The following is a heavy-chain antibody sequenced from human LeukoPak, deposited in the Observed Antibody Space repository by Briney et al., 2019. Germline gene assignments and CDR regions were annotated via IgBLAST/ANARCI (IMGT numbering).Heavy chain of an antibody. CDR2: MNPNSGNT. CDR3: ARGRKQLVRKGWYYYYMDV. J-gene: IGHJ6*03. V-gene: IGHV1-8*01. CDR1: GYTFTSYD. Sequence: ASVKVSCKASGYTFTSYDINWVRQATGQGLELMGWMNPNSGNTGYAQKFQGRVTMTRNTSISTAYMELSSLRSEDTAVYYCARGRKQLVRKGWYYYYMDVWGKGTTVTVSS. D-gene: IGHD6-6*01.